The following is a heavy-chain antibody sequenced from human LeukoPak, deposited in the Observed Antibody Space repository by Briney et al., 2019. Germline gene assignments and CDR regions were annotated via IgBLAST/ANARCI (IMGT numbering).Heavy chain of an antibody. Sequence: SETLSLTCTVSGGSISSYYWSWIRQPPGKGLEWIGSIYYSGSTYYNPSLKSRVTISVDTSKNQFSLKLSSVTAADTAVYYCARAGASGAFDIWGQGTMVTVSS. D-gene: IGHD7-27*01. CDR3: ARAGASGAFDI. CDR2: IYYSGST. CDR1: GGSISSYY. J-gene: IGHJ3*02. V-gene: IGHV4-59*12.